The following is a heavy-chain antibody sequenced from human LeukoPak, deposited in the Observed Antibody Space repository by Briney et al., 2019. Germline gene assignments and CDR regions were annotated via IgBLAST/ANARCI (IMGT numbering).Heavy chain of an antibody. D-gene: IGHD3-10*01. CDR1: GYTFTSYD. V-gene: IGHV1-8*02. CDR3: ARGPRITLVRGGQWYFYMDV. Sequence: ASVKVSCKASGYTFTSYDINWVRQATGQGLEWMGWMNPNSANTGYAQKFQGRVTMTRDTSTSTVYMELSSLRSDDTAVYYCARGPRITLVRGGQWYFYMDVWGKGTTVTVSS. J-gene: IGHJ6*03. CDR2: MNPNSANT.